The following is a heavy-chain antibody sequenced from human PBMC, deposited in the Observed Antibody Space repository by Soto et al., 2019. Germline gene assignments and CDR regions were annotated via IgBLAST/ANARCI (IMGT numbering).Heavy chain of an antibody. CDR3: ARDGRIQLWLENYYYGMDV. CDR1: GYTFTSYG. D-gene: IGHD5-18*01. CDR2: VSAYNGNT. J-gene: IGHJ6*02. V-gene: IGHV1-18*04. Sequence: QVQLVQSGAEVKKPGASVKVSCKASGYTFTSYGISWVRQAPGQGLEWMGWVSAYNGNTNYAQKLQGRVTMTTDTSTSTAYMELRSLRSDDTAVYYCARDGRIQLWLENYYYGMDVWGQGTTVTVSS.